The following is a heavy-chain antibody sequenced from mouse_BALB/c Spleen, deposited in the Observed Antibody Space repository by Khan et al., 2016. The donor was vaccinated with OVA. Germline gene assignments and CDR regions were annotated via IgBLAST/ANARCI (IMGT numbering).Heavy chain of an antibody. D-gene: IGHD1-1*01. CDR3: ARYASTPYYAMDY. CDR1: GYTFTNYL. J-gene: IGHJ4*01. CDR2: INPYNDGT. Sequence: VQLKQSGPELVKPGASVKMSCKTSGYTFTNYLMHWVKQKPGQGLEWIGYINPYNDGTKYNENFRGKATLTSDKSSSTAYMELSSLTSEDSAVYYWARYASTPYYAMDYWGQGTSVTVSS. V-gene: IGHV1S136*01.